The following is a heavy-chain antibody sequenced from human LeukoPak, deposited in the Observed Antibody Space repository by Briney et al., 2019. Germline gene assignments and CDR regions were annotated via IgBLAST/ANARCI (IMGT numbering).Heavy chain of an antibody. CDR1: GGSISAYY. D-gene: IGHD3-22*01. CDR3: ARDLVTYDDAFDI. J-gene: IGHJ3*02. CDR2: IYYSGST. Sequence: PSETLSLTCTVSGGSISAYYWSWIRQPPGKGLEWIGYIYYSGSTMYKPSLKSRVTISVDTSKNQFSLKLSSVTAADTAVYYCARDLVTYDDAFDIWGQGTMATVSS. V-gene: IGHV4-59*01.